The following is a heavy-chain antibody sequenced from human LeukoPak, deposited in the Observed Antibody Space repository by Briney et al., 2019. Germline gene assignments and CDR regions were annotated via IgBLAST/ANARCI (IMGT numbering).Heavy chain of an antibody. CDR2: IYYSGST. J-gene: IGHJ3*01. Sequence: SETLSLTCTVSGGSISSYYWNWIRQPPGKGLEWIGYIYYSGSTNCNPSLKSRVTTLVDTSKNQFSLRLSSVTAADTAVYYCAREYSSSSGRRAFDFWGQGTMVTVSS. CDR3: AREYSSSSGRRAFDF. V-gene: IGHV4-59*08. D-gene: IGHD6-6*01. CDR1: GGSISSYY.